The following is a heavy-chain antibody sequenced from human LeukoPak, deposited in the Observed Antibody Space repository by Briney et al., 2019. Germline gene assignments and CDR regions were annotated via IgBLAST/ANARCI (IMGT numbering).Heavy chain of an antibody. Sequence: GGSLRLSCAASGFTFSSYSMNWVRQAPGKGLEWVSSISSSSSYIYYADSVKGRFTIYRDNSKNTLYLQMNSLRPEDTAVYYCAPGAFDIWGQGTMVTVSS. CDR2: ISSSSSYI. CDR1: GFTFSSYS. CDR3: APGAFDI. J-gene: IGHJ3*02. V-gene: IGHV3-21*01.